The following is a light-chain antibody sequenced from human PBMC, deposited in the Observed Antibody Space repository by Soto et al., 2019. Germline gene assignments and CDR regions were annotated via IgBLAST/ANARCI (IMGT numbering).Light chain of an antibody. CDR3: QQSYSTMYT. V-gene: IGKV1-39*01. CDR2: AAS. J-gene: IGKJ2*01. Sequence: DIQMPQSPSSLSASVGDRVTITCRASQSISSYLNWYQQKPGKAPKLLIYAASSLQSGVPSRFSGSGSGTDFTLTISSLQPVDFATYYCQQSYSTMYTFGQGTKLEIK. CDR1: QSISSY.